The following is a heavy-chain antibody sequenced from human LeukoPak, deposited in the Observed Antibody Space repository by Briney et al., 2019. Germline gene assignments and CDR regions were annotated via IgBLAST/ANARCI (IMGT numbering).Heavy chain of an antibody. CDR2: INHSGST. CDR3: ARGGVAVAIDY. D-gene: IGHD6-19*01. J-gene: IGHJ4*02. CDR1: GGSFSGYY. Sequence: NPSETLSLTCAVYGGSFSGYYWGWIRQPPGKGLEWIGEINHSGSTNYNPSLKSRVTISVDTSKNQFSLKLSSVTAADTAVYYCARGGVAVAIDYWGQGTLVTVSS. V-gene: IGHV4-34*01.